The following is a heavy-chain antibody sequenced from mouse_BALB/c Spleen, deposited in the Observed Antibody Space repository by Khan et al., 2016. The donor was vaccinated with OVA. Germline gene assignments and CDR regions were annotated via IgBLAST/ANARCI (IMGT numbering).Heavy chain of an antibody. J-gene: IGHJ2*01. CDR2: ISSGGNT. CDR1: GFTFSNYD. V-gene: IGHV5-6-5*01. D-gene: IGHD1-1*01. Sequence: EVELVESGGGLVKPGGSLKLSCAASGFTFSNYDMSWVRQTPEKRLEWVASISSGGNTYYPDSVKGRFTTSRDNARKILYLHMSSLRSEDTAMYYCATGPYYGSSPCYFDYWGQGTTLTVSS. CDR3: ATGPYYGSSPCYFDY.